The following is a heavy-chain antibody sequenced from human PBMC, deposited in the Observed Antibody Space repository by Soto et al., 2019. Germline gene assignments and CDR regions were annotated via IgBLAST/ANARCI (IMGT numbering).Heavy chain of an antibody. D-gene: IGHD4-17*01. Sequence: SETLSLTCTVSGGSISNYYWRWVRQPPGKGLECIGYIYYSGTTNYNPSLKSRITISVDTSKNQFSLKLSSVTAADTAVYDCARNYGDYVDYWGQGTLVTVSS. CDR2: IYYSGTT. J-gene: IGHJ4*02. CDR3: ARNYGDYVDY. CDR1: GGSISNYY. V-gene: IGHV4-59*08.